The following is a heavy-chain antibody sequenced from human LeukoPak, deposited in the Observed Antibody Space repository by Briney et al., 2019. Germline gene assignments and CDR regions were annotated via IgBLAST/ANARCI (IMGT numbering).Heavy chain of an antibody. CDR3: ARVRPGDADS. CDR2: ISQDGGGT. V-gene: IGHV3-7*01. CDR1: GFAFSTYW. J-gene: IGHJ5*01. Sequence: GSLRLPCAASGFAFSTYWMTWVRQAPEMGLEWVASISQDGGGTYYGDSVKGRFTISRDNAKNSLYLQMNSLRADDTAVYYCARVRPGDADSWGQGTLVSVSS. D-gene: IGHD1-26*01.